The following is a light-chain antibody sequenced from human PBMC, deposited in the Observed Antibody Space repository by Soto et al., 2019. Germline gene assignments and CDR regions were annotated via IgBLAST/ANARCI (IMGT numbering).Light chain of an antibody. CDR2: EVS. V-gene: IGLV2-23*02. Sequence: QSVLTQPASVSGSPGQSITISCTGTSSDVGSYNLVSWYQQHPGKAPKLMTYEVSKRPSGVSNRFSGSKSGNTASLTISGLQAEDEADYYCCSYAGSSTFYYVFGTGTKVTVL. CDR3: CSYAGSSTFYYV. CDR1: SSDVGSYNL. J-gene: IGLJ1*01.